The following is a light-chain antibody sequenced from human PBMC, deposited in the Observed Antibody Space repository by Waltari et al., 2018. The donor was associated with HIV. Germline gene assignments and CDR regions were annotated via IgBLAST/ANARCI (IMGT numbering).Light chain of an antibody. CDR3: QQSYSTPPIT. CDR1: QNIATY. Sequence: DIRMTQSPSSLSASVGDRVTITCRASQNIATYLNWYQQKPGKAPKFLIYAASSVQSGVPSRFSGSGSGTDFTLTISNLQPEDFATYYCQQSYSTPPITFGQGTRLEIK. V-gene: IGKV1-39*01. CDR2: AAS. J-gene: IGKJ5*01.